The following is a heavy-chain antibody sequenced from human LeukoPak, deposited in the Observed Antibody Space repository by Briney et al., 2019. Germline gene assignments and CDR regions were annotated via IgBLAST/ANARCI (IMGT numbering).Heavy chain of an antibody. CDR1: GGSISSSSYY. V-gene: IGHV4-39*07. D-gene: IGHD2-8*01. Sequence: SETLSLTCTVSGGSISSSSYYWGWIRQPPGKGLEWIGSIYYSGSTYYNPSLQSRVTISVDTSKNQFSLNLTSVTAADTAVYYCSRENGAFSPFGYWGQGTLVT. J-gene: IGHJ4*02. CDR2: IYYSGST. CDR3: SRENGAFSPFGY.